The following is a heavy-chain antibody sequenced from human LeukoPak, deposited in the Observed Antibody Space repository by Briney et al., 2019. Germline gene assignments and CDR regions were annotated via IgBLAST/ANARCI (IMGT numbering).Heavy chain of an antibody. D-gene: IGHD3-3*01. CDR1: GGSISNGSYY. Sequence: KASETLSLTCTVSGGSISNGSYYWSWIRQPPGKGLEWIGYIYYSGSTNYNPSLKSRVTISVDTSKNQFSLKPSSVTAADTAVYYCARLIFGAHMDVWGKGTTVTVSS. V-gene: IGHV4-61*01. CDR3: ARLIFGAHMDV. CDR2: IYYSGST. J-gene: IGHJ6*03.